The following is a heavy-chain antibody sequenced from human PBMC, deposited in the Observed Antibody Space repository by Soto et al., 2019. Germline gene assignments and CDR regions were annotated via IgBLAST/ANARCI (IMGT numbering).Heavy chain of an antibody. D-gene: IGHD3-22*01. CDR3: ARVRYYDSKAGFDI. Sequence: GASVKVSRKASGGTFSSYAISWARQAPGQGLEWMGGIIPIFGTANYAQKFQGRVTITADKSTSTAYMELSSLRSEDTAVYYCARVRYYDSKAGFDIWGQGTMVTVSS. CDR1: GGTFSSYA. J-gene: IGHJ3*02. CDR2: IIPIFGTA. V-gene: IGHV1-69*06.